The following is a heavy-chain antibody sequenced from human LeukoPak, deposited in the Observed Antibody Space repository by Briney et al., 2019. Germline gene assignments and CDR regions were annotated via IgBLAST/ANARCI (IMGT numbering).Heavy chain of an antibody. CDR1: GYTFTSYG. D-gene: IGHD2-15*01. CDR3: AREGWTPPLYYYYGMDV. CDR2: ISAYNGNT. Sequence: ASVKVSCKASGYTFTSYGISWVRQAPGQGLEWMGWISAYNGNTNYAQKLQGRVTMTTDTFTSTAYMELRSLRSDDTAMYYCAREGWTPPLYYYYGMDVWGQGTTVTVSS. V-gene: IGHV1-18*01. J-gene: IGHJ6*02.